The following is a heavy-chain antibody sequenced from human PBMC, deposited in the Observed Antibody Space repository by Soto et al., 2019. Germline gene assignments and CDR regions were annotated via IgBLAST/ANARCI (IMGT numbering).Heavy chain of an antibody. CDR3: ARRTGLLYSD. Sequence: PGESLKISCKGSGYSFNTYWIGWVRQMPGKGLEWMGVIYPDDSDIRYSPSFQGQVTISADKSISTAYLQWSSLKASDSGIYYCARRTGLLYSDWGQRTLVTVSS. J-gene: IGHJ4*02. D-gene: IGHD2-21*01. CDR2: IYPDDSDI. CDR1: GYSFNTYW. V-gene: IGHV5-51*01.